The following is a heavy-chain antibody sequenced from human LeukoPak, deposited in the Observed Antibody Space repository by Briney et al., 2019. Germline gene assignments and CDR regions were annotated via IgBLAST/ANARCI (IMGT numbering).Heavy chain of an antibody. CDR2: ISSSSSYI. D-gene: IGHD1-26*01. V-gene: IGHV3-21*01. CDR1: GFTFTSHW. CDR3: AVPSGSYYGGDAFDI. Sequence: GGSLRLSCVASGFTFTSHWMHWVRQAPGKGLEWVSSISSSSSYIYYADSVKGRFTISRDNAKNSLYLQTNSLRAEDTAVYYCAVPSGSYYGGDAFDIWGQGTMVTVSS. J-gene: IGHJ3*02.